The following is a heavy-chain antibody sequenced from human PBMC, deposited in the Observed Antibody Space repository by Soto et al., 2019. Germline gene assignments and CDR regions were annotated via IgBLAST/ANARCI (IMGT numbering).Heavy chain of an antibody. CDR1: GYTFTSYG. V-gene: IGHV1-18*01. CDR2: ISAYNGNT. J-gene: IGHJ4*02. CDR3: AIDEFGDPGVY. D-gene: IGHD4-17*01. Sequence: QVQLVQSGAEVKKPGASVKVSCKASGYTFTSYGISWVRQAPGQGLEWMGWISAYNGNTNYARKLQGRVTMTTNTSTSTAYRELRSLRSDETAVYYCAIDEFGDPGVYWGQGTLVIVSS.